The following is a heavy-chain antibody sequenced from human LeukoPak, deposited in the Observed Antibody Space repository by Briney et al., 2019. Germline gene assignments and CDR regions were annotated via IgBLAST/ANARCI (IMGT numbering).Heavy chain of an antibody. CDR3: ARGGLPFALDY. Sequence: GSLRLSCAASGFTFGSYWMFWVRQAPGKGLEWISQIKGDGSRADYADSVKGRFSISRDNARNTLSLELTSLRTEDTAVYYCARGGLPFALDYWGQGTLVTVSS. V-gene: IGHV3-74*01. D-gene: IGHD2-21*01. CDR1: GFTFGSYW. CDR2: IKGDGSRA. J-gene: IGHJ4*02.